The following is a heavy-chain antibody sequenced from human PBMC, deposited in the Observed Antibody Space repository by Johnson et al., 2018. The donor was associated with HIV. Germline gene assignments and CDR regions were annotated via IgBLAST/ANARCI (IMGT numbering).Heavy chain of an antibody. CDR2: IRYDGNSK. D-gene: IGHD1-26*01. V-gene: IGHV3-30*02. Sequence: QVQLVESGGGVVQPGGSLRLSCAASGFTFNTYGMDLVRQAPGKGLEWVAFIRYDGNSKSYIDSVKGRFTVSRENSKNTLYLQMKSLRPEETAVYYCAKESKWESRTPHAFDMWGQGTMVTVSS. CDR3: AKESKWESRTPHAFDM. CDR1: GFTFNTYG. J-gene: IGHJ3*02.